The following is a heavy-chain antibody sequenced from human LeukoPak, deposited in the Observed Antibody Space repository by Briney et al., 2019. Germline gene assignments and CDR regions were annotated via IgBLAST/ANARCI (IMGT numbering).Heavy chain of an antibody. CDR3: ARPLWFGSSEGDYYYMDV. J-gene: IGHJ6*03. D-gene: IGHD3-10*01. CDR1: GGSFSGYY. CDR2: INHSGST. V-gene: IGHV4-34*01. Sequence: PSETLSLTCAVYGGSFSGYYWSWIRQPPGKGLEWIGDINHSGSTNYNPSLKSRVTISVDTSKNQFSLKLSSVTAADTAVYYCARPLWFGSSEGDYYYMDVWGKGTTVTVSS.